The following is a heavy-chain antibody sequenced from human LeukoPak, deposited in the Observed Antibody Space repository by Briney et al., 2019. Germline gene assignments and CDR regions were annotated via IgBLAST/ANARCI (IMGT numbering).Heavy chain of an antibody. CDR2: ISSGSSYI. V-gene: IGHV3-21*01. CDR1: GFTFSSYS. D-gene: IGHD3-10*01. CDR3: ARGGSGRTEDDVFDI. J-gene: IGHJ3*02. Sequence: GGSLRLSCAASGFTFSSYSINWVRQAPGKGLEWISSISSGSSYIYYAESVKGRFTISRDNTKNSLYLQMNNLRAEDMAVYYCARGGSGRTEDDVFDIWGRGTMVTVSS.